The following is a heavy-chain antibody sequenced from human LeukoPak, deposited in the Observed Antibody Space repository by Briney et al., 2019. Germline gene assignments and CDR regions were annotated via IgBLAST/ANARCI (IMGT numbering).Heavy chain of an antibody. Sequence: GASVKVSCKASGYTFTDYYLHWVRQAPGQGLEWMGWIYPKSGGTDFAQKFQGRVTMTRDTSINTAYMELSRLRSDDTAVYYCARPPRDSSYKGWFDPWGQGTLVTVSS. V-gene: IGHV1-2*02. CDR2: IYPKSGGT. D-gene: IGHD6-6*01. CDR3: ARPPRDSSYKGWFDP. J-gene: IGHJ5*02. CDR1: GYTFTDYY.